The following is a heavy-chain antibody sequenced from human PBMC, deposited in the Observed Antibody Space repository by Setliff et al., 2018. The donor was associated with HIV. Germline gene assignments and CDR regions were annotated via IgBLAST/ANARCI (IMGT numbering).Heavy chain of an antibody. V-gene: IGHV4-31*02. CDR1: GGSINSGNNY. CDR3: ARDLRDLSDYGDAYYYYLDV. J-gene: IGHJ6*03. Sequence: SQTLSLTCAVSGGSINSGNNYWSWIRQHPGKGLEWIGFIYYSGTTYYNPSLKSRVTISVDTSKNPFSLKLNSVTAADPAVYYCARDLRDLSDYGDAYYYYLDVWGKGTKVTVSS. CDR2: IYYSGTT. D-gene: IGHD4-17*01.